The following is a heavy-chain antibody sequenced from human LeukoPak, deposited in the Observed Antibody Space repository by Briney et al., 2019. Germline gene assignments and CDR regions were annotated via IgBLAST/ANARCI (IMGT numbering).Heavy chain of an antibody. J-gene: IGHJ4*02. CDR3: ARGDDGAY. CDR2: ISSGRSAK. CDR1: GFTFDIYG. D-gene: IGHD3-16*01. V-gene: IGHV3-48*04. Sequence: PGGSLRLSCAASGFTFDIYGMNWIRQAPGKGVEGVSHISSGRSAKYYADSVRGRFTISRDNAKKSLYLQMNSLRVEDTAVYYCARGDDGAYWGQGTLVTVSS.